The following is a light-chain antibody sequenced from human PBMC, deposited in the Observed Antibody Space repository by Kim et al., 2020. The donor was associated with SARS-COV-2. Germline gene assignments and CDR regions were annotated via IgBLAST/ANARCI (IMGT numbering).Light chain of an antibody. J-gene: IGKJ4*01. CDR1: QSVSSN. Sequence: VSPGERATLSCRASQSVSSNLAWYQQKPGQAPRLLIYGASTRATGIPARFSGSGSGTEFTLTISSLQSEDFAVYYCQQYNNWPLSFGGGTKVDIK. CDR3: QQYNNWPLS. CDR2: GAS. V-gene: IGKV3-15*01.